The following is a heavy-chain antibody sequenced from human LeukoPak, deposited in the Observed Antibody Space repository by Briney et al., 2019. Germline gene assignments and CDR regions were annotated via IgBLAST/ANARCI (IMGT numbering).Heavy chain of an antibody. CDR2: IYNSRDT. J-gene: IGHJ4*02. D-gene: IGHD6-13*01. V-gene: IGHV4-59*07. Sequence: SDTLSLTCTVSGGSISSYYWSWIRQPPGKGLEWLGYIYNSRDTNYNPSLKSRVTFSADTSKNQFSLKLSSVTAADTAVYYCARKGPIAATGPDYWGQGTLVTVSS. CDR1: GGSISSYY. CDR3: ARKGPIAATGPDY.